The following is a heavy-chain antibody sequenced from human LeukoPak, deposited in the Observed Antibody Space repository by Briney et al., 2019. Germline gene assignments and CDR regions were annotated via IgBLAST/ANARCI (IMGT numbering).Heavy chain of an antibody. CDR1: GFTFSSYS. J-gene: IGHJ4*02. D-gene: IGHD1-26*01. V-gene: IGHV3-21*01. Sequence: GGSLRLSCAASGFTFSSYSMNWVRQAPGKGLEWVSSISSSSSYIYYADSVKGRFTISRDNAKNSLYLQMNSLRAEDTAVYYCARMRSYYTGFDYWGQGTLVTVSS. CDR2: ISSSSSYI. CDR3: ARMRSYYTGFDY.